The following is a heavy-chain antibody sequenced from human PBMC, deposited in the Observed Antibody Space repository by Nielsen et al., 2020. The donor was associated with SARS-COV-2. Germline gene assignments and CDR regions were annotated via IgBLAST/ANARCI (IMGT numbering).Heavy chain of an antibody. CDR3: ARSWAINNWFDP. CDR1: GFTFSSYS. D-gene: IGHD3-16*01. Sequence: GGSLRLSCAAYGFTFSSYSMNWVRQAPGKGLEWVSSISSSSSYIYYADSVKGRFTISRDNAKNSLYLQMNSLRAEDTAVYYCARSWAINNWFDPWGQGTLVTVSS. J-gene: IGHJ5*02. V-gene: IGHV3-21*01. CDR2: ISSSSSYI.